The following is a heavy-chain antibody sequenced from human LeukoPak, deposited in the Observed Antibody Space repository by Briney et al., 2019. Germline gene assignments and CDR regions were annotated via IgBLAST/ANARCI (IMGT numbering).Heavy chain of an antibody. D-gene: IGHD1-26*01. V-gene: IGHV3-23*01. J-gene: IGHJ4*02. Sequence: GGSLRLSCAASGFTFSSYAMSWVRQAPGRGLEWVSAISGSGGSTYYADSVKGRFTISRDNSKNTLYLQMNSLRAEDTAVYYCAKFPFIVGATREPYWGQGTLVTVSS. CDR2: ISGSGGST. CDR3: AKFPFIVGATREPY. CDR1: GFTFSSYA.